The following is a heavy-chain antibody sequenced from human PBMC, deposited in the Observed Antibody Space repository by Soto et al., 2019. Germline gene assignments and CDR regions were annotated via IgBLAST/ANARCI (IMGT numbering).Heavy chain of an antibody. J-gene: IGHJ6*02. CDR2: IIPIFGTA. CDR3: ATHEIGHCISASCYKGGYYYGMDV. CDR1: GGTFSSYA. D-gene: IGHD2-2*02. Sequence: SVKVSCKASGGTFSSYAISWVRQAPGQRLEWMGGIIPIFGTADYAQKFQGRVTITADESTSTAYMELSSLRSEDTAMYYCATHEIGHCISASCYKGGYYYGMDVWGQGTTVTVSS. V-gene: IGHV1-69*13.